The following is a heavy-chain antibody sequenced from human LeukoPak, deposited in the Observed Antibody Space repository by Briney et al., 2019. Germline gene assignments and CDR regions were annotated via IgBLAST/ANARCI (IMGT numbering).Heavy chain of an antibody. V-gene: IGHV3-73*01. Sequence: GGSLRLSCATSGFTFSGSAMHWVRQASGEGLEWIGRIRNKGNSYATVYAASVKGRFIISRDDSKNTAYLQMNSLKTEDTAMYYCTRHAAGGDTGGYPSDYWGQGTLVTVSS. CDR3: TRHAAGGDTGGYPSDY. D-gene: IGHD2-8*02. CDR1: GFTFSGSA. J-gene: IGHJ4*02. CDR2: IRNKGNSYAT.